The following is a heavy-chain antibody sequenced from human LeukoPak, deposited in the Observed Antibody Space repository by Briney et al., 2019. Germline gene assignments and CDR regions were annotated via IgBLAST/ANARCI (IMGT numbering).Heavy chain of an antibody. D-gene: IGHD3-10*01. CDR2: ISYDGSNK. CDR1: GFTFSSYA. Sequence: GGSLRLSCAASGFTFSSYAMHWVRQAPGKGLEWVAVISYDGSNKYYADSVKGRFTISRDNSKNTLYLQMNSLRAEDTAVYYCARGQIFGELFPWGQGTLVTVPS. J-gene: IGHJ4*02. V-gene: IGHV3-30-3*01. CDR3: ARGQIFGELFP.